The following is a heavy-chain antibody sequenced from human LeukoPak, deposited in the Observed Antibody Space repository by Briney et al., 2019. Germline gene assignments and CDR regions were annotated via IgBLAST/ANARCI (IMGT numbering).Heavy chain of an antibody. Sequence: GGSLRLSCAASGFTFSSYWMSWVRQAPGKGLEWVANIKQDGSEKYYVDSVKGRLTISRDNAQNSLYLQLSSLRAEDTAVYYCARGEVYLNWFDPWGQGTLVTVSS. V-gene: IGHV3-7*01. CDR1: GFTFSSYW. CDR3: ARGEVYLNWFDP. J-gene: IGHJ5*02. CDR2: IKQDGSEK. D-gene: IGHD2-8*01.